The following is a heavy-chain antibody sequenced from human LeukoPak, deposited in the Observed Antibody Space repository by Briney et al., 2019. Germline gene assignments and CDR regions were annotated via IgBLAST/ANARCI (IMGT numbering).Heavy chain of an antibody. CDR2: INPNSGGT. J-gene: IGHJ4*02. Sequence: GASVKVSCKASGYTFTGYYMHWVRQAPGQGLEWMGWINPNSGGTNYAQKFQGRVTMTRDTSISTAYMELSRLRSDDTAAYYCARVDFWSGYYYFDYWGQGTLVTVSS. D-gene: IGHD3-3*01. CDR1: GYTFTGYY. CDR3: ARVDFWSGYYYFDY. V-gene: IGHV1-2*02.